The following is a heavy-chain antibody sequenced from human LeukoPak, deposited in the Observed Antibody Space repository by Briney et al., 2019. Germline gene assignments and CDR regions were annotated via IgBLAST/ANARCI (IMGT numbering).Heavy chain of an antibody. V-gene: IGHV4-59*01. CDR2: IYYSGST. CDR1: GGSISSYY. D-gene: IGHD3-10*01. Sequence: SETLSLTWTVSGGSISSYYWSWIRPPPGKGLGWIGYIYYSGSTNYNPSLKSRLTISVDTSKNQFSLKLSSVTAADTAVYYCARGFRRGGGFDPWGQGTLVTVSS. J-gene: IGHJ5*02. CDR3: ARGFRRGGGFDP.